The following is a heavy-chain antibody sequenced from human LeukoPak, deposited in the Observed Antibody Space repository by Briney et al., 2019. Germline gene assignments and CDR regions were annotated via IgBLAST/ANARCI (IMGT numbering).Heavy chain of an antibody. CDR2: IDPSDSYT. CDR3: ARLMTTVTRLDP. V-gene: IGHV5-10-1*01. CDR1: GYSFTSHW. Sequence: KGGESLRISCKGSGYSFTSHWISWVRQMPGKGLEWMGRIDPSDSYTNYSPSFQGHVTLSADKSISTAYLQWSSLKASDTAMYYCARLMTTVTRLDPWGQGTLVTVSS. D-gene: IGHD4-17*01. J-gene: IGHJ5*02.